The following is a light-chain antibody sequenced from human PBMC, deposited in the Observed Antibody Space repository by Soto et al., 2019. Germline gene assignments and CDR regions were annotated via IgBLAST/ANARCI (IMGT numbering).Light chain of an antibody. Sequence: QSVLTQPASVSGSPGQSITISCTGTSSDVGGYNYVSWYQHHPGKAPKLMIFDVSNRPSGVSNRFSGSKSGNTASLTISGLQAEGEADYYCSSYTTSNTRQIVFGTGTKVTV. CDR1: SSDVGGYNY. CDR2: DVS. V-gene: IGLV2-14*03. CDR3: SSYTTSNTRQIV. J-gene: IGLJ1*01.